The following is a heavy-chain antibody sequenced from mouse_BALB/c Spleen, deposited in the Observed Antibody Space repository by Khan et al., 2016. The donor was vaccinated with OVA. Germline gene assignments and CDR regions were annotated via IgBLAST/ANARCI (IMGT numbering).Heavy chain of an antibody. CDR3: VRDFDY. V-gene: IGHV7-3*02. CDR2: LRNKANGYTT. J-gene: IGHJ2*01. CDR1: WFTFTDYY. Sequence: VQLKESGGGLVQPGGSLRLSCATSWFTFTDYYMSWVRQPPGKALEWLGFLRNKANGYTTEYSASVKDRFTISRDNYQRILYLHMNNLRAEDSATYYSVRDFDYWGQGNALTVSS.